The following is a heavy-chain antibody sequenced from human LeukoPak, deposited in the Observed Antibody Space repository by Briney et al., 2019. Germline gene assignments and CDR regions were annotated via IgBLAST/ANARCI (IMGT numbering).Heavy chain of an antibody. CDR2: IYYSGST. V-gene: IGHV4-59*01. CDR3: ARDSLLMIGDYYYGMDV. D-gene: IGHD3-22*01. J-gene: IGHJ6*02. Sequence: SETLSLTCTVSGGSISSYYWSWIRQPPGKGLEWIEYIYYSGSTNYNPSLKSRVTISVDTSKNQFSLKLSSVTAADTAVYYCARDSLLMIGDYYYGMDVWGQGTTVTVSS. CDR1: GGSISSYY.